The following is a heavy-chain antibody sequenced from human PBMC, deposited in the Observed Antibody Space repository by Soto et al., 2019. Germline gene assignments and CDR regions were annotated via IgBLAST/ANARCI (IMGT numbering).Heavy chain of an antibody. CDR2: IVVGSGNT. J-gene: IGHJ6*04. Sequence: GASVKVSCKASGFTFTSSAMQWVRQARGQRLEWIGWIVVGSGNTNYAQKFQERVTITRDMSTSTAYMELSSLRSEDTAVYYCAADSSPPYYDILTGYNYYYDMAVWGKGTTVTVSS. V-gene: IGHV1-58*02. D-gene: IGHD3-9*01. CDR1: GFTFTSSA. CDR3: AADSSPPYYDILTGYNYYYDMAV.